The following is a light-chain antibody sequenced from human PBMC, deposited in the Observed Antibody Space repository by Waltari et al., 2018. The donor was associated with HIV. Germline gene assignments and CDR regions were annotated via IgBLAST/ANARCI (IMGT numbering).Light chain of an antibody. CDR1: SSDVGGYNY. CDR2: EVS. Sequence: QSALTQPPSASGSPGQSVTISCTGTSSDVGGYNYVSWYQQHPGKAPKLMIYEVSKRPSGVPDRFSGSKSATTASLAITGLQAEDEAEYYCQSYDTSLNVVFGGGTKVTVL. J-gene: IGLJ2*01. CDR3: QSYDTSLNVV. V-gene: IGLV2-8*01.